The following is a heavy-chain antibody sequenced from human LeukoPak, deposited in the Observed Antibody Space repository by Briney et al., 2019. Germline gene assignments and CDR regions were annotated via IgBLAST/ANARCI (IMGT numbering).Heavy chain of an antibody. CDR2: ISSGSDYI. Sequence: PGESLRLSCAASGFTFSSSTMNWARRAPGKGLEWVSSISSGSDYIYYADSVKGRFTISRDNPKNSLYLQMNSLRAEDTAVYYCVRIPNSANFPNWFDPWGQGTLVTVSS. CDR1: GFTFSSST. V-gene: IGHV3-21*01. CDR3: VRIPNSANFPNWFDP. D-gene: IGHD4/OR15-4a*01. J-gene: IGHJ5*02.